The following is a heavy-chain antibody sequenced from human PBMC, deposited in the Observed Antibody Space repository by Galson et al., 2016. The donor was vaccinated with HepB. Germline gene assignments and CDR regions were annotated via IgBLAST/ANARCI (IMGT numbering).Heavy chain of an antibody. J-gene: IGHJ4*02. Sequence: SLRLSCAASGFFFSGRAMSWVLQAPGKGLEWVAGVNRYGTTTGYAASVKGRFTISRDNSKNILYLQMDSLRTEDTALYYCARDDYSGGRGSPDYWGQGTLVTVSS. CDR2: VNRYGTTT. V-gene: IGHV3-23*01. CDR1: GFFFSGRA. CDR3: ARDDYSGGRGSPDY. D-gene: IGHD4/OR15-4a*01.